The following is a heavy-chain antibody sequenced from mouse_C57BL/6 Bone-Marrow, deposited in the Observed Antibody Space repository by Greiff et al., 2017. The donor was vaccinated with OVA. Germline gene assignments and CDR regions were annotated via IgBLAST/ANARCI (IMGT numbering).Heavy chain of an antibody. CDR3: AVYYYGSRFAY. D-gene: IGHD1-1*01. J-gene: IGHJ3*01. CDR1: GYTFTDYN. V-gene: IGHV1-18*01. CDR2: INPNNGGT. Sequence: EVQLQQSGPELVKPGASVKIPCKASGYTFTDYNMDWVKQSHGKSLEWIGDINPNNGGTIYNQKFKGKATLTVDKSSSTAYMELRSLTSEDAAVYCCAVYYYGSRFAYWGQGTLVTVSA.